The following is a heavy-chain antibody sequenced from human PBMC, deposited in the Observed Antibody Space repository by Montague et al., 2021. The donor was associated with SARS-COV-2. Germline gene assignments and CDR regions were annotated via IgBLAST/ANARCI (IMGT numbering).Heavy chain of an antibody. CDR2: IYYSGST. CDR1: GDSVSSGGYY. Sequence: SETLSLTCTVSGDSVSSGGYYWSWIRQPPGKGLEWIGYIYYSGSTNYNPSLKSRVTISVDTSKNQFSLKLSSVTAADTAVYYCASHPWHMPLFGVVPRYGMDVWGQGTTVTVSS. D-gene: IGHD3-3*01. J-gene: IGHJ6*02. V-gene: IGHV4-61*08. CDR3: ASHPWHMPLFGVVPRYGMDV.